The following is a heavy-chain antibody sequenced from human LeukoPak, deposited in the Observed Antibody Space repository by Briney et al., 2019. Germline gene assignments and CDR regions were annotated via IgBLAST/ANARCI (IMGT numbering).Heavy chain of an antibody. J-gene: IGHJ5*02. CDR1: GGTFSSYA. Sequence: SVKVSCKASGGTFSSYAISWVRQAPGQGLEWMGGIIPIFGTANYAQKFQGRVTITADESTSTAYMELSSLRSEDTAVYYRARRCSGGSCYLNWFDPWGQGTLVTVSS. CDR2: IIPIFGTA. D-gene: IGHD2-15*01. V-gene: IGHV1-69*13. CDR3: ARRCSGGSCYLNWFDP.